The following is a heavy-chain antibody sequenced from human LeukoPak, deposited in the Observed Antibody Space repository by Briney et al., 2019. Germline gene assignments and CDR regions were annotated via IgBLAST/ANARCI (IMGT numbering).Heavy chain of an antibody. D-gene: IGHD3-22*01. V-gene: IGHV1-2*06. J-gene: IGHJ3*02. CDR2: INPNNGGT. CDR3: AGEDNSSGYRPFDI. CDR1: RYTFTSFT. Sequence: ASVKVSCKASRYTFTSFTMHWVRQAPGQGLEWMGRINPNNGGTNYAQKFQGRVTMTRDMSMSTAYMELSRLRSVDTAVYYCAGEDNSSGYRPFDIWGQGTMVTVPS.